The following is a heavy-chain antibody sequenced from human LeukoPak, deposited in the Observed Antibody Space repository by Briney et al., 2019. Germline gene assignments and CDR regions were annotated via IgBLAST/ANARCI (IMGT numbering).Heavy chain of an antibody. CDR3: ARAATIFGVVIRTYLDVPYYFDY. J-gene: IGHJ4*02. Sequence: ASVKVSCKASGYTFTSYYMHWVRQAPGQGLEWMGIINPSGGSTSYAQKFQGRVTMTRDTSTSTVYMELSSLRSEDTAVYYCARAATIFGVVIRTYLDVPYYFDYWGQGTLVTVSS. D-gene: IGHD3-3*01. V-gene: IGHV1-46*03. CDR2: INPSGGST. CDR1: GYTFTSYY.